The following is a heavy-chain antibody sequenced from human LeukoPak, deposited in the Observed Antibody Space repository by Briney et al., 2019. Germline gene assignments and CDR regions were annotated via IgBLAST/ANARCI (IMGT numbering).Heavy chain of an antibody. J-gene: IGHJ6*02. CDR1: GFTFGDYA. V-gene: IGHV3-49*04. CDR2: IGSKAYGGTT. D-gene: IGHD6-13*01. CDR3: TSPGIAAAGTVYYYYYGMDV. Sequence: GGSLRLSCAASGFTFGDYAMSWVRQAPGKGLEWVGFIGSKAYGGTTDYAAPVKGRFTISRDDSKNTLYLQMNSLKTEDTAVYYCTSPGIAAAGTVYYYYYGMDVWGQGTTVTVSS.